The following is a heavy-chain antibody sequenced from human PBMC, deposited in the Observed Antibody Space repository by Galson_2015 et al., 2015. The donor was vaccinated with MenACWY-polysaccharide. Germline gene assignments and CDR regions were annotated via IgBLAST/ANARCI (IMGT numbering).Heavy chain of an antibody. Sequence: SLRLSCAASGFTFTTYAMNWVRQAPGKGLEWVSAISASGGGTHYADSVKGRFTISRDNSKNTLYLQMNSLRAEDTAVYYCARGFRGSYDNWGQGSL. CDR3: ARGFRGSYDN. CDR2: ISASGGGT. J-gene: IGHJ4*02. D-gene: IGHD5-12*01. V-gene: IGHV3-23*01. CDR1: GFTFTTYA.